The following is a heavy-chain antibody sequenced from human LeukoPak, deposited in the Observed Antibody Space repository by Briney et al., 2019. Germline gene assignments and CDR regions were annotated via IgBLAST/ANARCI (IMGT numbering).Heavy chain of an antibody. CDR2: IKGDGREI. CDR3: ARDSVVVVPAAMDRGFDY. V-gene: IGHV3-7*03. CDR1: EFTFSSYW. J-gene: IGHJ4*02. D-gene: IGHD2-2*01. Sequence: PGGSLRLSCEASEFTFSSYWMSWVRQAPGKGLEWVANIKGDGREIYYMDSVKGRFTISRDNAKNSLYLQMNSLRAEDTAVYYCARDSVVVVPAAMDRGFDYWGQGTLVTVSS.